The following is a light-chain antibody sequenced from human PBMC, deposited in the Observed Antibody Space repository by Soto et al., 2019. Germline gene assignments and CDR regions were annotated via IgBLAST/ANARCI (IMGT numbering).Light chain of an antibody. CDR3: SSYTSSSTLYV. J-gene: IGLJ1*01. Sequence: HSVLTQPASVSGSPGQSITISCTGTSSDVGGYDYVSWYQQHPGKAPKLMIYDVSNRPSGDSSRFSGSKSGNTASLTISGLQAEDEADYYCSSYTSSSTLYVFGTGTKLTVL. CDR1: SSDVGGYDY. CDR2: DVS. V-gene: IGLV2-14*03.